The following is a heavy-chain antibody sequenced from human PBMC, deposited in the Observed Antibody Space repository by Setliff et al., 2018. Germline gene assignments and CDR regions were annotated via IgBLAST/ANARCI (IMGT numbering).Heavy chain of an antibody. Sequence: GASVKVSCKASGGTFNSYAISWVRQAPGQGLEWMGGIIPIFGSANYARKFQGRVTVTADESTSTAYMELRRLRSDDTAVYYCVREGVDRRSSTDYRYYMDVWGKGTTVTVSS. J-gene: IGHJ6*03. V-gene: IGHV1-69*13. CDR2: IIPIFGSA. D-gene: IGHD6-6*01. CDR3: VREGVDRRSSTDYRYYMDV. CDR1: GGTFNSYA.